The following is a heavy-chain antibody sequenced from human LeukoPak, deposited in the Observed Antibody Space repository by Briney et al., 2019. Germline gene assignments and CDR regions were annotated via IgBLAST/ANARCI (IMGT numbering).Heavy chain of an antibody. CDR1: GDSISSDDYY. J-gene: IGHJ4*02. V-gene: IGHV4-30-4*08. CDR3: ASPVTTSGEIDY. D-gene: IGHD4-17*01. Sequence: SETLSLTCTVSGDSISSDDYYWSWIRQPPGKGLGWIGYIYYSGSTYCNPSLKSRVTISLDKSKNQFSLKLSSVTAADTAVYYCASPVTTSGEIDYWGQGTLVTVSS. CDR2: IYYSGST.